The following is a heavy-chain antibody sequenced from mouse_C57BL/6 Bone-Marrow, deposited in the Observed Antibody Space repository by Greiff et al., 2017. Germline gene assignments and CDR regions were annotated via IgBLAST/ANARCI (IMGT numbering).Heavy chain of an antibody. CDR2: IHPNSGST. D-gene: IGHD1-1*01. CDR1: GYTFTSYW. V-gene: IGHV1-64*01. CDR3: ARRMTTGGMDY. Sequence: QVKLQQPGAELVKPGASVKLSCKASGYTFTSYWMHWVKQRPGQGLEWIGMIHPNSGSTNYNEKFKSKATLTVDKSSSTAYMQLSSLTSEDSAVYDCARRMTTGGMDYWGQGTSVTGSS. J-gene: IGHJ4*01.